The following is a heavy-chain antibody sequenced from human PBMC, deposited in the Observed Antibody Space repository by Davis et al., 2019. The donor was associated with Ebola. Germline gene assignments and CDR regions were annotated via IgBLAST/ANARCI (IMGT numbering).Heavy chain of an antibody. Sequence: SETLSLTCTVSGGSISSYYWSWIRQPAGKGLEWIGRIYTSGSTNYNPSLKSRVTMSVDMSKNQFSLKLTSVTAADTAVYYCAREGGWYFYDYYGLDVWGQGTTVTVSS. CDR3: AREGGWYFYDYYGLDV. V-gene: IGHV4-4*07. J-gene: IGHJ6*02. CDR1: GGSISSYY. D-gene: IGHD6-19*01. CDR2: IYTSGST.